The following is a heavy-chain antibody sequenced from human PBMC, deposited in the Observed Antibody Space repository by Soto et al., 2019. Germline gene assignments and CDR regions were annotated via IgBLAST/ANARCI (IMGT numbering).Heavy chain of an antibody. CDR3: ARDGYGSGSHFDS. V-gene: IGHV3-20*04. CDR2: INWNGDST. D-gene: IGHD3-10*01. Sequence: DVQLEESGGGVVRPGGSLRLSCAASGFSFDDSGFNWVRQAPGKGLEWVSFINWNGDSTGYADSVKGRFTISRDNAKNSLFLQMNSLRVEDTAFYYCARDGYGSGSHFDSWGQGTLVTVSS. J-gene: IGHJ4*02. CDR1: GFSFDDSG.